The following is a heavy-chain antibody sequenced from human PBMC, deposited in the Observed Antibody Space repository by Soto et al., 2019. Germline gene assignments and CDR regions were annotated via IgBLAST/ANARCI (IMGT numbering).Heavy chain of an antibody. V-gene: IGHV1-46*01. CDR2: INPSGGST. CDR1: GYTFTSYY. Sequence: ASVKVSCKASGYTFTSYYMHWVRQAPGQGLEWMGIINPSGGSTNYAQKYQSRVTITKDTTTNTEYKEQSSIKTEDTTDYYSGSTNYNPSLKSRVTISVDTSKNQFSLKLSFVTAADTAVYYCARVPRGGLARYCSGGSCPDYYYMDVWGKGTTVTVSS. CDR3: GSTNYNPSLKSRVTISVDTSKNQFSLKLSFVTAADTAVYYCARVPRGGLARYCSGGSCPDYYYMDV. J-gene: IGHJ6*03. D-gene: IGHD3-10*01.